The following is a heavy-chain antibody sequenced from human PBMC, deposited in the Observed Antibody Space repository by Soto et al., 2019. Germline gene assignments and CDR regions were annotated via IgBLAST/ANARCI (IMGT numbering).Heavy chain of an antibody. CDR2: IYTGGST. CDR1: GGSINTYY. J-gene: IGHJ4*02. CDR3: ARVSGNYYGSGSYSLDY. V-gene: IGHV4-4*07. Sequence: ASETLSLTCTVSGGSINTYYWSWIRQPAGKGLEWIGRIYTGGSTNYNPSLKNRVTMSIDTSKNHFSLRLSSVTAADTAVYFCARVSGNYYGSGSYSLDYWGQGTLVTVSS. D-gene: IGHD3-10*01.